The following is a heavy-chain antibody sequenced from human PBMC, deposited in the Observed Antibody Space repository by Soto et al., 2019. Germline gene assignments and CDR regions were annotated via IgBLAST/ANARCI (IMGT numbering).Heavy chain of an antibody. CDR3: AKDRTGSAYYFDY. CDR1: GFTFDDYA. J-gene: IGHJ4*02. V-gene: IGHV3-9*01. CDR2: ISWNSGTI. D-gene: IGHD3-16*01. Sequence: EVQLVESGGGLVQPGRSLRLSCAASGFTFDDYAMHWVRQAPGKGLEWVSGISWNSGTIGYADSVKGRFIISRDNAKNSLYLQMNSLRAEDTALYYCAKDRTGSAYYFDYWGQGTLVTVSS.